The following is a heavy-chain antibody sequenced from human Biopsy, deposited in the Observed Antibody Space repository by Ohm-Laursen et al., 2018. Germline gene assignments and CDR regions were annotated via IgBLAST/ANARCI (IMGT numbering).Heavy chain of an antibody. CDR2: FRFEDRT. CDR3: ALGGGSYVNFDY. CDR1: GGSISNYF. D-gene: IGHD1-26*01. V-gene: IGHV4-59*01. Sequence: GTLSLTCAVSGGSISNYFWTWIRQPPGKGLEWIGYFRFEDRTSYNSSLKSRVTISADTSKNQFSLRLSSVTAADTAVYYCALGGGSYVNFDYWGQGTPVTVSS. J-gene: IGHJ4*02.